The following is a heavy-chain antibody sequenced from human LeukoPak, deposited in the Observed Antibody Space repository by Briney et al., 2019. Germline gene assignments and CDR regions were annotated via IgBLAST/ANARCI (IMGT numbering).Heavy chain of an antibody. J-gene: IGHJ4*02. V-gene: IGHV4-59*01. CDR3: ARTEYSFGHFDY. CDR1: GGSISNYY. D-gene: IGHD5-18*01. CDR2: IYYSGST. Sequence: SETLSLTCTVSGGSISNYYWSWIRQPPGKGLEWIGYIYYSGSTSYNPSLKSRVTISVDTSKNQFPLNLSSVTAADTAVYYCARTEYSFGHFDYWGQGTLVTVSS.